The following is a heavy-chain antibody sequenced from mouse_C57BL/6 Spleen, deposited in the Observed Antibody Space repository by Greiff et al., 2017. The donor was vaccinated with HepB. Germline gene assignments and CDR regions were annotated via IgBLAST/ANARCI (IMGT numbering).Heavy chain of an antibody. CDR2: IDPSDSET. CDR3: ARGWPLPRYYFDY. J-gene: IGHJ2*01. V-gene: IGHV1-52*01. D-gene: IGHD6-1*01. Sequence: QVQLQQPGAELVRPGSSVKLSCKASGYTFTSYWMHWVKQRPIQGLEWIGNIDPSDSETHYNQKFKDKATLTVDKSSSTAYMQRSSLTSEDSAVYYCARGWPLPRYYFDYWGQGTTLTVSS. CDR1: GYTFTSYW.